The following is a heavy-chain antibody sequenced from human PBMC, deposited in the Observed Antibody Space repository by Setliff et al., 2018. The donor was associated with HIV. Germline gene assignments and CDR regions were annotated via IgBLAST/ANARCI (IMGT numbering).Heavy chain of an antibody. CDR3: ARDQRLPGVQPPYWYFDL. Sequence: PSETLSLTCAVLGESFSNYHWNWFRQPPGGGLEWIGEISHSGNTDYNSSLKSRVTISVDTSKKQFSLEMRSLTAADTAVYYCARDQRLPGVQPPYWYFDLWGRGTLVTVSS. V-gene: IGHV4-34*01. CDR1: GESFSNYH. CDR2: ISHSGNT. D-gene: IGHD2-2*01. J-gene: IGHJ2*01.